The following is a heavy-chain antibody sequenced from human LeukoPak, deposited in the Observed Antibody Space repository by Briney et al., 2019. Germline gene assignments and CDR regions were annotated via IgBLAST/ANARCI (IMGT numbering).Heavy chain of an antibody. J-gene: IGHJ4*02. V-gene: IGHV3-23*01. CDR3: VREDTPATANY. Sequence: EGSLRLSCAASGLNFANHAMSWVHQTPGKGLEWVSAISSGGDITYYADSVTGRFTISRDNSKDTLFLQMHSLRPGDTAVYYCVREDTPATANYWGQGTLVTISS. D-gene: IGHD2-21*02. CDR1: GLNFANHA. CDR2: ISSGGDIT.